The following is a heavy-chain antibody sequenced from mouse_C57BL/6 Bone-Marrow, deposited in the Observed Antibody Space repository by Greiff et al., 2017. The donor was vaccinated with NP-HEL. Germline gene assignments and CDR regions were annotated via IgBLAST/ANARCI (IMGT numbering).Heavy chain of an antibody. CDR1: GYAFSSSW. CDR3: ESTTVALDFDY. D-gene: IGHD1-1*01. CDR2: IYPGDGDT. Sequence: VQLQQSGPELVKPGASVKISCKASGYAFSSSWMNWVKQRPGKGLEWIGRIYPGDGDTNYNGKFKGKATLTADKSSSTAYMQLSSLTSEDSAVYFCESTTVALDFDYWGKGTTHTVSS. V-gene: IGHV1-82*01. J-gene: IGHJ2*01.